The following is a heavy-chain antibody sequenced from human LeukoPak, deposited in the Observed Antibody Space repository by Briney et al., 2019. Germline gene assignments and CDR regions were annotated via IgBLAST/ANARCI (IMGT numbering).Heavy chain of an antibody. Sequence: ASVKVSCKASGYTFTSYGISWVRQAPGQGLEWMGWINPNSGGTNYAQKFQGRVTMTRDTSISTAYMELSRLRSDDTAVYYCARGPRRYDFWSGYLPARFDPWGQGTLVTVSS. V-gene: IGHV1-2*02. CDR3: ARGPRRYDFWSGYLPARFDP. CDR1: GYTFTSYG. CDR2: INPNSGGT. D-gene: IGHD3-3*01. J-gene: IGHJ5*02.